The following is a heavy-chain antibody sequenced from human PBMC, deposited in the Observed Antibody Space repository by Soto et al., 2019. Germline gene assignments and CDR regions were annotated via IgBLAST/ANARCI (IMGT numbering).Heavy chain of an antibody. CDR1: AYTLTEFP. V-gene: IGHV1-24*01. D-gene: IGHD2-15*01. J-gene: IGHJ4*02. CDR3: AIGGRAAEFDY. CDR2: FDPEEGET. Sequence: QVQVVQSGAEMRKPGASVKLSCKVPAYTLTEFPIRWVRQAPGRGLEWMGVFDPEEGETIYAQKFKGRLTVTEDTTTDTVYMEVSGLTSEDTAVYYCAIGGRAAEFDYWGQGTLVTVSS.